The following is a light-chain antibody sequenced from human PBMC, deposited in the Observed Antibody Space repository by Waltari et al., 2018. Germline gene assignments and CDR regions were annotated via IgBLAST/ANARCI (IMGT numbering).Light chain of an antibody. V-gene: IGKV4-1*01. CDR2: WAS. CDR1: QSILYNSNDKNY. Sequence: IVMTQSPDSLAVSLGEGATINCKSSQSILYNSNDKNYLAWYQQKPGQPPKLLIYWASTRESGVPDRFSGNGSGTDFTLTISSLQAEDVAVYYCQQYYSRRTFGQGTKVEI. CDR3: QQYYSRRT. J-gene: IGKJ1*01.